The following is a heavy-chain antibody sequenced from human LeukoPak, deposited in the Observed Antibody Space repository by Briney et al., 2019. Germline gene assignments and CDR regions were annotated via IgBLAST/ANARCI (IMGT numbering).Heavy chain of an antibody. D-gene: IGHD6-13*01. CDR2: IFHSGST. CDR1: GYSISSGYY. Sequence: PSETLSLTCTVSGYSISSGYYWGWIRQPPGKGLECIGSIFHSGSTYYSPSLKSRVTISVDTSKNQFSLKLSSVTAADTAVYYCARVEYSVAAAGVDYWGQGTLVTVSS. CDR3: ARVEYSVAAAGVDY. V-gene: IGHV4-38-2*02. J-gene: IGHJ4*02.